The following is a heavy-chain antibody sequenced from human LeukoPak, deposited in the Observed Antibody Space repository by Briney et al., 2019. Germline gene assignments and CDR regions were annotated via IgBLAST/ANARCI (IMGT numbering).Heavy chain of an antibody. J-gene: IGHJ4*02. D-gene: IGHD6-13*01. Sequence: GASVKVSCKASGGTFSSYAISWVRQAPGQGLEWMGRIIPILGIANYAQKFQGRVTITADKSTSTAYMELSSLRSEDTAVYYCARARIAAAGLFDYWGQGTLVIVSS. V-gene: IGHV1-69*04. CDR1: GGTFSSYA. CDR3: ARARIAAAGLFDY. CDR2: IIPILGIA.